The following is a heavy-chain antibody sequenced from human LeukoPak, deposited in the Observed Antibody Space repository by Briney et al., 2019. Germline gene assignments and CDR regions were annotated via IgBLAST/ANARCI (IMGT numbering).Heavy chain of an antibody. D-gene: IGHD5-24*01. Sequence: GGSLRLSCAASGFTFNSYVMNWVRQAPGKGLEWVSAISGSGGSTYYADSVKGRFTISRDNSKNTLYLQMNSLRAEDTAVYYCAKGGRRDGYNWGQGTLVTVSS. CDR1: GFTFNSYV. V-gene: IGHV3-23*01. CDR2: ISGSGGST. J-gene: IGHJ4*02. CDR3: AKGGRRDGYN.